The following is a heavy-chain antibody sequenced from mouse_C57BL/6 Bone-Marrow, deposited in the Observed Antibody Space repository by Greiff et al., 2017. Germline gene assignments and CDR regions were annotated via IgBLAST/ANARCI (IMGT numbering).Heavy chain of an antibody. CDR3: GYYGRFAY. Sequence: EVQLQQSGPELVKPGASVKISCKASGYTFTDYYMNWVKQSHGKSLEWIGDINPNNGGTSYNQKFKGKATLTVDKSSRTAYMELRSLTSEDSAVYVDGYYGRFAYWGQGTLVTVSA. J-gene: IGHJ3*01. V-gene: IGHV1-26*01. CDR2: INPNNGGT. CDR1: GYTFTDYY. D-gene: IGHD2-3*01.